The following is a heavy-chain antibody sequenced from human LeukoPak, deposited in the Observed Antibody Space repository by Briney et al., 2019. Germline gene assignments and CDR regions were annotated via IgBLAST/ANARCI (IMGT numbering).Heavy chain of an antibody. CDR2: IKQDGSEI. J-gene: IGHJ4*02. V-gene: IGHV3-7*01. CDR1: GFTFSNYW. Sequence: GGSLRLSCEASGFTFSNYWMAWVRQAPGKGLECVANIKQDGSEIYYVDSVKGRFTISRDNAKNSLYLQMNSLRAEDTAVYYCARASHYYDSSGYFLDYWGQGTLVTVSS. D-gene: IGHD3-22*01. CDR3: ARASHYYDSSGYFLDY.